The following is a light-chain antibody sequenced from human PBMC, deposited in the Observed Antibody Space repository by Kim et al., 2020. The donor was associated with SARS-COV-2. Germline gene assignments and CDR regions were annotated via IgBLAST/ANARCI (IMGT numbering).Light chain of an antibody. CDR2: AAS. CDR3: QQNSNTPLT. J-gene: IGKJ3*01. V-gene: IGKV1-39*01. Sequence: DIQMTQSPSSLSASVGDRVTITCRASQSITSSLNWYQQKPGKAPNLLIYAASRLQSGVPSRFSGSGSGTDFSLTISSLQPDDFASYYCQQNSNTPLTFGPGTQVDIK. CDR1: QSITSS.